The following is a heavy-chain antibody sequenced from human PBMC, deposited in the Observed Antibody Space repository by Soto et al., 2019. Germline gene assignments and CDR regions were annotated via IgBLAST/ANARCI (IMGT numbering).Heavy chain of an antibody. V-gene: IGHV4-34*01. Sequence: PSETLSLTCAVYGGSFSGYYWSWIRQPPGKGLEWIGEINHSGSTNYNPSLKSRVNISVDTSKNQFSLKLSSVNAADTAVYYCARGSQLGYWFDPWGQGTLVTVSS. CDR1: GGSFSGYY. J-gene: IGHJ5*02. CDR2: INHSGST. D-gene: IGHD6-6*01. CDR3: ARGSQLGYWFDP.